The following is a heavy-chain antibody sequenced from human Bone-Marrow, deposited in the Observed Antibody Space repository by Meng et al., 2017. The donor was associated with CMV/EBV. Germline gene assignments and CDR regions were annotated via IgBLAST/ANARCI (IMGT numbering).Heavy chain of an antibody. CDR3: ARDRVWVND. CDR1: GFTVSSNY. V-gene: IGHV3-66*02. Sequence: GESLKISCAASGFTVSSNYMSWVRQAPGKGLEWVSVIYSGGSTYYADSVKGRFTISRDNSKNTLYLQMNSLRAEDTAVYYCARDRVWVNDWDQGTLVTVSS. D-gene: IGHD1-26*01. CDR2: IYSGGST. J-gene: IGHJ4*02.